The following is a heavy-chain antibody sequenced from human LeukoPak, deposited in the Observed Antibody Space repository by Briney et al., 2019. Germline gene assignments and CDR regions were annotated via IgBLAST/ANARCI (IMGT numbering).Heavy chain of an antibody. CDR1: GFTFSTYW. J-gene: IGHJ4*02. CDR2: IRQDGGEA. CDR3: VGGGTFRYSGTSGDY. D-gene: IGHD1-26*01. V-gene: IGHV3-7*03. Sequence: PGGSLRLSCAASGFTFSTYWMTWVRQGPGKGLEWVANIRQDGGEAYYVHSVKGRFTISRDNAKASVYLQMDSLTADDTAVYYCVGGGTFRYSGTSGDYWGQGTLVTVSS.